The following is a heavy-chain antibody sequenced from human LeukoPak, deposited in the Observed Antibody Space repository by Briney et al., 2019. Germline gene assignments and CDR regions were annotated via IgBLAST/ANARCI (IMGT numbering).Heavy chain of an antibody. V-gene: IGHV1-69*05. D-gene: IGHD3-3*01. CDR2: IIPIFGTA. J-gene: IGHJ6*03. CDR3: VTRGSGSHYYYYMDV. CDR1: GGTFSSYA. Sequence: SVKVSCKASGGTFSSYAISWVRQAPGQGLEWMGGIIPIFGTANYAQKFQGRVTITTDESTSTAYMELSSLRSEDTAVYYYVTRGSGSHYYYYMDVWGKGTTVTVSS.